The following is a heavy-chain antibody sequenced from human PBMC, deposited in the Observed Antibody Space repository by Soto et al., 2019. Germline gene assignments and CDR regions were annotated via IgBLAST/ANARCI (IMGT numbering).Heavy chain of an antibody. J-gene: IGHJ4*02. CDR1: GFTFSSSG. V-gene: IGHV3-33*01. CDR2: IWYDGSNK. CDR3: AREGKLYSSSWYRY. D-gene: IGHD6-13*01. Sequence: GGSMRISWAASGFTFSSSGMDWVRQAPGKGLEWVAVIWYDGSNKYYADSVKGRFTISRDNSKNTLYLQMNSLRAEDTAVYYCAREGKLYSSSWYRYWGQGTLVTVSS.